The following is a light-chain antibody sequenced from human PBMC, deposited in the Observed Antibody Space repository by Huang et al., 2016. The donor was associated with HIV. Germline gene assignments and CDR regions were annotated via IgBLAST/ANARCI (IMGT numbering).Light chain of an antibody. CDR2: GSS. Sequence: EIVLTQSPGTLSLSPGERATLSCRARETVTSGYLAWYQQKPGQAPRLLLFGSSTRATGIPDRFTGSGSGTDFTLTITRLEREDFAMYYCQQYGGSPRTFGQGTKLELK. CDR1: ETVTSGY. J-gene: IGKJ2*01. CDR3: QQYGGSPRT. V-gene: IGKV3-20*01.